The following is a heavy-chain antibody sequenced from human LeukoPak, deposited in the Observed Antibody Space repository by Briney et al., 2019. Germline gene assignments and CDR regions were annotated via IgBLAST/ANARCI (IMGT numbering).Heavy chain of an antibody. CDR3: ARDGGYSYGHN. J-gene: IGHJ4*02. D-gene: IGHD5-18*01. Sequence: GGSLRLSCAASGFTFSSYSMNWVRQAPGKGLEWVSSIRSESIYIYYADSVKGRFTISRDNAKNSLYLQMNSLRAEDTAVYYCARDGGYSYGHNWGQGTLVTVSS. CDR2: IRSESIYI. V-gene: IGHV3-21*01. CDR1: GFTFSSYS.